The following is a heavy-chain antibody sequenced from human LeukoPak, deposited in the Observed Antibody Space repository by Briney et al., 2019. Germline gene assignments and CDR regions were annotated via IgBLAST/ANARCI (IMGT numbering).Heavy chain of an antibody. D-gene: IGHD3-22*01. CDR3: AKGPLYYYDSSGYLDY. V-gene: IGHV3-48*04. J-gene: IGHJ4*02. CDR2: ISSGRSAV. Sequence: GGSLRLSCAASGLTFSSYTMNWVRQAPGKGLEWISYISSGRSAVFYADSVKGRFTISRDNARNSVYLQMNSLRAEDTAVYYCAKGPLYYYDSSGYLDYWGQGTLVTVSS. CDR1: GLTFSSYT.